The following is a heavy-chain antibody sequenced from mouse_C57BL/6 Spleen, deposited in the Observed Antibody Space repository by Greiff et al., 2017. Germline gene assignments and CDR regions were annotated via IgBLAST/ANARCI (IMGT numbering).Heavy chain of an antibody. CDR1: GFTFSSYA. J-gene: IGHJ2*01. D-gene: IGHD1-1*01. V-gene: IGHV5-9-1*02. CDR3: TRYYYGSSYAYFDY. CDR2: ISSGGDYI. Sequence: EVQRVESGEGLVKPGGSLKLSCAASGFTFSSYAMSWVRQTPEKRLEWVAYISSGGDYIYYADTVKGRFTISRDNARNTLYLQMSSLKSEDTAMYYCTRYYYGSSYAYFDYWGQGTTLTVSS.